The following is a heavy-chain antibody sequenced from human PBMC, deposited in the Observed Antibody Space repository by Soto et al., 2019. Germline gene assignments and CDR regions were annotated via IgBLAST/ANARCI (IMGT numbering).Heavy chain of an antibody. D-gene: IGHD3-10*01. Sequence: ASVKVSCKASGFSLTGYYFRCLRAAPGQGLEWLGWINPNTGGTTYAQRVQGRVTLTWDTSINTAYMELSSLRPSDTAMSSCERERYQLLSDGMDFLGQGNSVPVSS. CDR3: ERERYQLLSDGMDF. J-gene: IGHJ6*02. CDR2: INPNTGGT. CDR1: GFSLTGYY. V-gene: IGHV1-2*02.